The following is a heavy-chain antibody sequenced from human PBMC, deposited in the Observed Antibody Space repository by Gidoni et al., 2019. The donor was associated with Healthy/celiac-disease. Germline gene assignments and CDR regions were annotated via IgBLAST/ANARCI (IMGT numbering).Heavy chain of an antibody. D-gene: IGHD1-20*01. J-gene: IGHJ4*02. V-gene: IGHV1-46*03. CDR1: GYTFTSYY. CDR3: ARDRNNWYRQYVFDY. Sequence: QVQLVQSGAEVKKPGASVKVSCKASGYTFTSYYMHWVRQAPGQGLEWMGIINPSGGSTSYAQKFQGRVTMTRDTSTSTVYMELSSLRSEDTAVYYCARDRNNWYRQYVFDYWGQGTLVSVSS. CDR2: INPSGGST.